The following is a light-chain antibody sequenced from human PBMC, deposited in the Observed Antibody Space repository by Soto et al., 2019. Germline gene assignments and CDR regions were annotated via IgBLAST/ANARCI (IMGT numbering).Light chain of an antibody. CDR3: LQDYNFPLT. Sequence: AIQMIQSPSSLSASVGDRVTITCRASQDIGNDLAWYQQRPGKAPKLLIYAASSLQSGVPSRFSGSGSGTDFTLTISSLQPGDFATYYCLQDYNFPLTFGGGTKVEIK. J-gene: IGKJ4*01. V-gene: IGKV1-6*01. CDR1: QDIGND. CDR2: AAS.